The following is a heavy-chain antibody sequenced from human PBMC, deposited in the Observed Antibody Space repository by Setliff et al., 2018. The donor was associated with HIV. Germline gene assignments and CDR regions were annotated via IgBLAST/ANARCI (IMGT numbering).Heavy chain of an antibody. CDR3: ARHSDFWSEDAFDI. V-gene: IGHV4-59*08. D-gene: IGHD3-3*01. CDR2: IHSSGST. J-gene: IGHJ3*02. Sequence: SETLSLTCTVSGSSVTNNYWSWIRQAPGKGLEWLGYIHSSGSTIYNPSLKSRVTILVDPSKNQFSLRLSSVTAADTAVYYCARHSDFWSEDAFDIWGQGTMVTVSS. CDR1: GSSVTNNY.